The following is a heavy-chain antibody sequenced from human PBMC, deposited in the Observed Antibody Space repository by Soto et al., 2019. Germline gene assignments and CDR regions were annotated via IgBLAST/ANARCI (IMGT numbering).Heavy chain of an antibody. D-gene: IGHD3-10*01. J-gene: IGHJ5*02. CDR3: ARRDDYYGSGSYYKGNWFDX. CDR2: IYYSGST. V-gene: IGHV4-39*01. CDR1: GGSIGSSSYY. Sequence: SETLSLTCTISGGSIGSSSYYWGWIRQPPGKGLEWIGSIYYSGSTYYNPSLKSRVTISVDTSKNQFSLKLSSVTAADTAVYYCARRDDYYGSGSYYKGNWFDXWGQGTLVTVSS.